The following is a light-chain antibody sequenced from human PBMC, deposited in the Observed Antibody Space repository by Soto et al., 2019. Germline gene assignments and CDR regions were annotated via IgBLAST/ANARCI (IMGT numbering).Light chain of an antibody. V-gene: IGKV3-20*01. CDR3: QQYSSSPRT. CDR1: QSVSNNY. J-gene: IGKJ1*01. CDR2: DAS. Sequence: EIVMSQSPATLSLSPGERATLSCRASQSVSNNYLAWYQQKPGQAPRLLIYDASSRATGIPDRFSGSGSGTDFTLTISRLEPEDFAVYYCQQYSSSPRTFGQGTKVDIK.